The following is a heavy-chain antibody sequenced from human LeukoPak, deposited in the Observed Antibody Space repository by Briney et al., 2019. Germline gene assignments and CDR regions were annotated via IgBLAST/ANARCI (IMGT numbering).Heavy chain of an antibody. Sequence: SETPSLPCTVSGGSISSSSYYWGWIRQPPGKGLEWFGSIYYSGSTYYNPSLKSRVTISVDTSKNQFSLKLSSVTAADTAVYYCARGLRLGYYFDYWGQGTLVTVSS. CDR1: GGSISSSSYY. CDR3: ARGLRLGYYFDY. V-gene: IGHV4-39*07. D-gene: IGHD6-25*01. J-gene: IGHJ4*02. CDR2: IYYSGST.